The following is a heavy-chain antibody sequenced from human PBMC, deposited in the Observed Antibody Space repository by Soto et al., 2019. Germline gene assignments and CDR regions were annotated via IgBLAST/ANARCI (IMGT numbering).Heavy chain of an antibody. V-gene: IGHV4-39*01. D-gene: IGHD4-17*01. J-gene: IGHJ5*02. CDR2: IYYSGST. Sequence: LSLPGXGSGGSSGRSNYYWGWILQPPVKGLEWIGTIYYSGSTFYNPSLKSRVTISVDTSTSQFSLKLNSVTAADTDVYFWERTVTFTWFDPWGQGPQV. CDR3: ERTVTFTWFDP. CDR1: GGSSGRSNYY.